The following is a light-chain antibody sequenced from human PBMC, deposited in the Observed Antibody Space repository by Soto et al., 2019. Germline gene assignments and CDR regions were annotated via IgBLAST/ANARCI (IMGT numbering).Light chain of an antibody. V-gene: IGKV1-27*01. Sequence: IHMTHSPASLSASVGYRVTITCLSSQGISNYLAWYQQKPGKVPKLLVYAASTLHSGVPSRFSGSGSGTDFTLTISSLQPEDVATYYCQQSYSTPPTFGGGTKVDIK. J-gene: IGKJ4*01. CDR2: AAS. CDR1: QGISNY. CDR3: QQSYSTPPT.